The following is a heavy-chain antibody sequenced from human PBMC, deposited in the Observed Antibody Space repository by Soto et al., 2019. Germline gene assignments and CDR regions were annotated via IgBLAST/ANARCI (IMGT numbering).Heavy chain of an antibody. Sequence: QVPLVQSGAEVKKPGASVTVSCKTSGYTPTNYDIGWVRQAPGQGLEWMGWISAYNGNTNSAQKLQGRLTMTTDTSTRTAYMELRSLRSDATAVYYCARALYRSGTYYAFDNCGQGTLVTVSS. V-gene: IGHV1-18*01. CDR1: GYTPTNYD. CDR2: ISAYNGNT. J-gene: IGHJ4*02. D-gene: IGHD1-26*01. CDR3: ARALYRSGTYYAFDN.